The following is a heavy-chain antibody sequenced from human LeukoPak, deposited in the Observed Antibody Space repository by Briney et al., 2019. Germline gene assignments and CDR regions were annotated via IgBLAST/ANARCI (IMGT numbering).Heavy chain of an antibody. Sequence: GGSLRLSCAVSGFSVSNNYMNWVRQAPGKGLEWVANIKHDGIEKYFVDSVKGRFAISRDNAKNLLFLQMNSLRAEDTAVYYCAKDSRGWQWVAEFDYWGQGTLVTVSS. CDR3: AKDSRGWQWVAEFDY. CDR2: IKHDGIEK. V-gene: IGHV3-7*03. D-gene: IGHD6-19*01. CDR1: GFSVSNNY. J-gene: IGHJ4*02.